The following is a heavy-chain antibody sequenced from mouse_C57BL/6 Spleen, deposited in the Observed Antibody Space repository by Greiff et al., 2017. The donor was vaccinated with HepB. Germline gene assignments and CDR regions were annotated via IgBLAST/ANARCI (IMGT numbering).Heavy chain of an antibody. V-gene: IGHV1-59*01. CDR2: IDPSDSYT. CDR3: ARQGETEYFDD. Sequence: QVQLQQPGAELVRPGTSVKLSCKASGYTFTSYWMHWVKQRPGQGLEWIGVIDPSDSYTNYNQKFKGKATLTVDTSSSTAYMQLSSLTSEDSAVYYCARQGETEYFDDWGQGTTLTVSS. J-gene: IGHJ2*01. CDR1: GYTFTSYW.